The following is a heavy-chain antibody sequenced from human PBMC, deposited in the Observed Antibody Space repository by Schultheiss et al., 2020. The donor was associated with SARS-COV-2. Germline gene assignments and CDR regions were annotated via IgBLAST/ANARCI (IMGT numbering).Heavy chain of an antibody. J-gene: IGHJ6*02. CDR2: MNPNSGGT. CDR3: AGDYYGMDV. Sequence: ASVKVSCKASGYTFTSYDINWVRQAPGQGLEWMGWMNPNSGGTNYAQKFQGRVTMTRNTSISTAYMELSSLRSEDTAVYYCAGDYYGMDVWGQGTTVTVSS. V-gene: IGHV1-8*01. CDR1: GYTFTSYD.